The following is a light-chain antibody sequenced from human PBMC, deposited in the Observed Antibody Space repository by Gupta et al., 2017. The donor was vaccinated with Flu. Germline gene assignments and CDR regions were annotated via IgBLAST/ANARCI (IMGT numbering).Light chain of an antibody. V-gene: IGLV2-23*01. CDR1: SSDVGSYNL. J-gene: IGLJ1*01. CDR3: CSYASSGTYYV. Sequence: SSDVGSYNLVSWYQQYPGKAPKLMIYEGSKRPSGVSNRFSGSKSGNTASLTISGLQADDEADYYCCSYASSGTYYVFGTGTKVTVL. CDR2: EGS.